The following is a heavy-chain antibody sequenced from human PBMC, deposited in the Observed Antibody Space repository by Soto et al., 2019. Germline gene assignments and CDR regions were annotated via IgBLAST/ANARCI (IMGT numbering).Heavy chain of an antibody. J-gene: IGHJ4*02. CDR3: TGESDGDYFDS. CDR2: IYYSGST. Sequence: QLQLQESGPGLVKPSETLSLTCTVSGGSISSSRYYWAWIRQPPGKGLEWIGSIYYSGSTYYSPSLKSRVTISVDTSKNQFSLKLSSVTAADTAVYYCTGESDGDYFDSWGQGTLVTVSS. D-gene: IGHD7-27*01. CDR1: GGSISSSRYY. V-gene: IGHV4-39*01.